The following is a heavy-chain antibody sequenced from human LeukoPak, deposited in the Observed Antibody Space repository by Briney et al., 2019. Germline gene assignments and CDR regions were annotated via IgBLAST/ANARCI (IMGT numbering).Heavy chain of an antibody. CDR2: ISYDGSNK. V-gene: IGHV3-30-3*01. CDR1: GFTFSSYA. D-gene: IGHD4-17*01. Sequence: PGGSLRLSCAASGFTFSSYAMHWVRQAPGKGLEWVAVISYDGSNKYYADSVKGRFTISRDNSKNTLYLQMNSLRAEDTAVYYCARGRNDYGESFDYWGQGTLVTVSS. J-gene: IGHJ4*02. CDR3: ARGRNDYGESFDY.